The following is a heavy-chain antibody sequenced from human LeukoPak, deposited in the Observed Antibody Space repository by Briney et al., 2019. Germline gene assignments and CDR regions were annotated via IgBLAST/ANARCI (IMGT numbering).Heavy chain of an antibody. D-gene: IGHD4-17*01. V-gene: IGHV3-23*01. Sequence: GGSLRLSCAASGFTFSSHAMSWVRQAPGKGLEWVSAISGSGGSTYYADSVKGRFTISRGNSKNTLYLQMNSLRAEDTAVYYCAKDPNYGDRSVYWGQGTLVTVSS. CDR3: AKDPNYGDRSVY. CDR1: GFTFSSHA. J-gene: IGHJ4*02. CDR2: ISGSGGST.